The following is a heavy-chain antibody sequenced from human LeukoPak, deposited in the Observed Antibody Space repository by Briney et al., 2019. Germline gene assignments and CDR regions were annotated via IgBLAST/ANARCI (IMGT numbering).Heavy chain of an antibody. CDR1: GFSVSNNY. CDR3: ARSIAVAGRFDP. V-gene: IGHV3-53*01. D-gene: IGHD6-13*01. J-gene: IGHJ5*02. CDR2: IYSAGNT. Sequence: PGGSLRLSCAASGFSVSNNYMNWVRQAPGKGLEWVSVIYSAGNTYYADSVKGRYTISRDNSKNTVYLQMNSLRPEDTAVYYCARSIAVAGRFDPWGQGTLVTVSS.